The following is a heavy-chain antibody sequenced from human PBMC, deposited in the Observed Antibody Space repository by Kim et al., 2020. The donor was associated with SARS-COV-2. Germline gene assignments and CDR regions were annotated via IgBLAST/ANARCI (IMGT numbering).Heavy chain of an antibody. CDR1: GGSISSSSYY. V-gene: IGHV4-39*01. CDR2: IYYSGST. Sequence: SETLSLTCTVSGGSISSSSYYWGWIRQPPGKGLEWIGSIYYSGSTYSNPSLKSRVTISVDTSKNQFSLKLSSVTAADTAVYYCARLSRYYDFWSGNPDAFDIWGQGTMVTVSS. D-gene: IGHD3-3*01. CDR3: ARLSRYYDFWSGNPDAFDI. J-gene: IGHJ3*02.